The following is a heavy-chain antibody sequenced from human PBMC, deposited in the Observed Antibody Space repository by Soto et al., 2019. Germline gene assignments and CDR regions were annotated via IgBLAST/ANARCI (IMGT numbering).Heavy chain of an antibody. CDR1: GGSISSGGYS. V-gene: IGHV4-30-2*01. J-gene: IGHJ2*01. CDR2: IYHSGST. Sequence: QLQLQESGSGLVKPSQTLSLTCAVSGGSISSGGYSWSWIRQPPGKGLEWIGYIYHSGSTYYNPSLKIRATISVDRSKNYFSLKLTSVTAADTAVYYCARRTFGWYFDLWGRGTLVTVSS. D-gene: IGHD3-16*01. CDR3: ARRTFGWYFDL.